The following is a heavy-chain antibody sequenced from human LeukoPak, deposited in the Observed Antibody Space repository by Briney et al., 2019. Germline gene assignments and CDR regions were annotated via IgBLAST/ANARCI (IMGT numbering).Heavy chain of an antibody. CDR1: GFTFSSYE. D-gene: IGHD3-22*01. V-gene: IGHV3-15*01. CDR2: IKSKTDGGTI. J-gene: IGHJ4*02. CDR3: TTSLISGYYIDY. Sequence: GGSLRLSCAASGFTFSSYEMNWVRQAPGKGLEWVGRIKSKTDGGTIDYAAPVKGRFTISRDDSKNTLYLQMNSLRTEDTAVYYCTTSLISGYYIDYWGQGTLVTVSS.